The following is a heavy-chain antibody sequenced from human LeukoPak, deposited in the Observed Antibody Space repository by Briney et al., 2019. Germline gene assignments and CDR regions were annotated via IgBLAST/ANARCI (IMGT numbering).Heavy chain of an antibody. Sequence: GGSLRLSCAASGFTFDDYAMHWLRQAPGKGLEWVSLISGDGGSTYYADSVKGRFTISRDNSKNSLYLQMNSLRTEDTALYYCVKDIMLCYGSSGYFDYWRRGPLVSVSS. CDR2: ISGDGGST. CDR3: VKDIMLCYGSSGYFDY. D-gene: IGHD3-22*01. V-gene: IGHV3-43*02. J-gene: IGHJ4*02. CDR1: GFTFDDYA.